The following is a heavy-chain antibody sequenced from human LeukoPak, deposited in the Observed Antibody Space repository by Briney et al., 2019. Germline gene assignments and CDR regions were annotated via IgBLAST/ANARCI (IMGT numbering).Heavy chain of an antibody. CDR2: IIPILGIA. CDR3: ARVGIGYCSSISCYFDY. Sequence: SVKVSCKASGGTFSSYAISWVRQAPGQGLEWMGRIIPILGIANYAQKFQGRVTITADKSTSTAYMELSSLRSEDTAVYYCARVGIGYCSSISCYFDYWGQGTLVTVSS. CDR1: GGTFSSYA. D-gene: IGHD2-2*01. J-gene: IGHJ4*02. V-gene: IGHV1-69*04.